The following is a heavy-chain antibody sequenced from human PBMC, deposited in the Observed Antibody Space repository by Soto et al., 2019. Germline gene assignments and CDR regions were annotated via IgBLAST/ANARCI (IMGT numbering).Heavy chain of an antibody. D-gene: IGHD2-21*01. CDR2: IYTSGST. CDR3: ASTVWPFFDY. J-gene: IGHJ4*02. Sequence: SETLSLTCTVSGGSISRYYWSGIRQPAGKGLEWIGRIYTSGSTNYNPSLKSRVTMSVDTSKNQFSLKLSSVTAADTAVYYCASTVWPFFDYWCQAILLTVST. V-gene: IGHV4-4*07. CDR1: GGSISRYY.